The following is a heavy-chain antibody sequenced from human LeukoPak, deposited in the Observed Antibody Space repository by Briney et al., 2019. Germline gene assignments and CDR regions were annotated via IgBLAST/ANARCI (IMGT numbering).Heavy chain of an antibody. CDR3: ARGTLSLAVSGREYYFDY. J-gene: IGHJ4*02. CDR1: GYTFTGYY. D-gene: IGHD6-19*01. Sequence: GASVKVSCKASGYTFTGYYIHWVRQAPGQGLEWMGWIDPNSGGTHYAQKFQGRVTMTRDTSISTAYMELSRLRSDDTAMFFCARGTLSLAVSGREYYFDYWGQGTLVTVSS. V-gene: IGHV1-2*02. CDR2: IDPNSGGT.